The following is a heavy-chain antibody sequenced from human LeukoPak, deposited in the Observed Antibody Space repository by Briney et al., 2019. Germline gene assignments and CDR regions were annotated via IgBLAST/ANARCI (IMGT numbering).Heavy chain of an antibody. Sequence: SVKVSCTASGGTFSSYAISWVRQAPGQGLEWMGGIIPIFGTANYAQKFQGRVTITADESTSTAYMELSSLRSEDTAVYYCARLEGREYQLLYYYYGMDVWGQGTTVTVSS. CDR3: ARLEGREYQLLYYYYGMDV. CDR2: IIPIFGTA. J-gene: IGHJ6*02. CDR1: GGTFSSYA. D-gene: IGHD2-2*01. V-gene: IGHV1-69*13.